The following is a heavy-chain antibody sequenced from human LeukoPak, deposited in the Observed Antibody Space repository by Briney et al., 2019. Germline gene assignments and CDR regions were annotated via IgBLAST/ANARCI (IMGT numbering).Heavy chain of an antibody. CDR3: ARGRWPAPFDY. D-gene: IGHD4-23*01. V-gene: IGHV3-7*01. J-gene: IGHJ4*02. CDR1: GLTFSRDW. Sequence: GGSLRLSCEGFGLTFSRDWMSWVRQAPGKGLEWVANIKQDGGETYYGDSVKGRFTISRDNSKNTLYLQMNSLRAEDTAVYYCARGRWPAPFDYWGQGTLVTVSS. CDR2: IKQDGGET.